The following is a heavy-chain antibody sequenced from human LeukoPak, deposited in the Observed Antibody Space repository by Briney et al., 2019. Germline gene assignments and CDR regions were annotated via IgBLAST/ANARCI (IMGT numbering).Heavy chain of an antibody. CDR1: GFTLSIQL. CDR2: ITQGGSEK. V-gene: IGHV3-7*03. J-gene: IGHJ3*02. D-gene: IGHD3-9*01. Sequence: PGGSLRLSCAPSGFTLSIQLMRDVREARGGGGEGVGNITQGGSEKYYVDSVKGRFTISRDNAKNSLYLQMNSLRAEDTGVYYCTTALNFDILTGLYQPIAAFDIWGQGTLVTVSS. CDR3: TTALNFDILTGLYQPIAAFDI.